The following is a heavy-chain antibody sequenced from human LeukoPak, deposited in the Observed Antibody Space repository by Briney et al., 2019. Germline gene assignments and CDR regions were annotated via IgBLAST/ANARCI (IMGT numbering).Heavy chain of an antibody. D-gene: IGHD1-26*01. CDR3: AKYLRGSGYSYYAMDL. CDR1: GFTFSTYA. CDR2: ISGRGSNT. J-gene: IGHJ6*02. V-gene: IGHV3-23*01. Sequence: PGVSLRLSCAASGFTFSTYAMGWVRQAPGKGLEWVSVISGRGSNTYYADSVKGRFTISRDNSKDTLYLQINSLRAEDTALYYCAKYLRGSGYSYYAMDLWGQGTTVTVSS.